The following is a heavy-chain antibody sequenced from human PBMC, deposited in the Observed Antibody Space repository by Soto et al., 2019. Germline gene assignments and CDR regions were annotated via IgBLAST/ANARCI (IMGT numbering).Heavy chain of an antibody. D-gene: IGHD2-21*02. CDR3: AFSATACPYYYYGMDV. J-gene: IGHJ6*02. V-gene: IGHV1-69*12. CDR2: IIPIFGTA. CDR1: GGTFSSYA. Sequence: QVQLVQSGAEVKKPVSSVKVSCKASGGTFSSYAISWVRQAPGQGLEWMGGIIPIFGTANYAQKFQGRVTITADESTSTAYMELSSLRSEDTAVYYCAFSATACPYYYYGMDVWGQGTTVTVSS.